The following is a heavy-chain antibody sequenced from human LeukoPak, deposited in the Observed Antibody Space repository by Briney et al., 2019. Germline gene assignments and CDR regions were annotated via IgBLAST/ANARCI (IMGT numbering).Heavy chain of an antibody. Sequence: PGGSLRLSCAASGFTLSSYEMNWVRQAPGKGLEWVSYISSSGSTIYYADSVKGRFTISRDNSKNTLYLQMNSLRAEDTAVYYCAKAPGFSGRYGNWFDPWGQGTLVTVSS. J-gene: IGHJ5*02. CDR3: AKAPGFSGRYGNWFDP. V-gene: IGHV3-48*03. CDR1: GFTLSSYE. CDR2: ISSSGSTI. D-gene: IGHD6-19*01.